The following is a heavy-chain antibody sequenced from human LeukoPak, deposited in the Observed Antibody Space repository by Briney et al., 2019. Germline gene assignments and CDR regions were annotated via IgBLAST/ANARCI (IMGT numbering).Heavy chain of an antibody. D-gene: IGHD3-10*01. V-gene: IGHV4-38-2*02. CDR1: GGSISGYY. J-gene: IGHJ4*02. CDR2: IYHSGST. Sequence: SETLSLTCTVSGGSISGYYWGWIRQPPGKGLEWIGSIYHSGSTYYNPSLKSRVTISVDTSKNQFSLKLSSVTAADTAVYYCARGWGVRGVRDDFWGQGTLVTVSS. CDR3: ARGWGVRGVRDDF.